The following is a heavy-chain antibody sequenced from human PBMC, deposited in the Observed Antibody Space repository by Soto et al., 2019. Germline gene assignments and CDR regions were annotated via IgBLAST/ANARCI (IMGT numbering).Heavy chain of an antibody. CDR2: IRPGGDST. V-gene: IGHV3-23*01. D-gene: IGHD6-25*01. CDR3: TPHAGRAQWAAGFDS. Sequence: GGSLRLSCAASGFRFRTRAMSWVRQAPGKGLKWVASIRPGGDSTYYADSVKGRFAVSRDNSNVTLYLHMDSLRVEDTATYCCTPHAGRAQWAAGFDSWGQGTLVTVSS. J-gene: IGHJ5*01. CDR1: GFRFRTRA.